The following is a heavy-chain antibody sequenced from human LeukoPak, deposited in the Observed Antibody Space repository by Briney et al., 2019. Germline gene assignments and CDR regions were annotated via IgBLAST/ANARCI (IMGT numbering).Heavy chain of an antibody. D-gene: IGHD2-2*01. Sequence: GGSLRLSCAASEFTFSSYAMSWVRQAPPPGLEWVSAIRDSGGSTYYADPAKGRFTVSRDNSKNTMYLQMNSLRAEDMAVYYCAKDRRACSSSSCYYRFDYWGQGTLVTVSS. CDR1: EFTFSSYA. J-gene: IGHJ4*02. CDR2: IRDSGGST. CDR3: AKDRRACSSSSCYYRFDY. V-gene: IGHV3-23*01.